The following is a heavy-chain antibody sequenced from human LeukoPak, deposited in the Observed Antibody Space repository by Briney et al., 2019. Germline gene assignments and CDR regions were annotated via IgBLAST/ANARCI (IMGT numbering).Heavy chain of an antibody. CDR3: ARKRARGLDY. CDR1: GFTFSSTA. D-gene: IGHD3-10*01. J-gene: IGHJ4*02. V-gene: IGHV3-48*03. CDR2: ISSSGSTV. Sequence: GGSLRLSCAASGFTFSSTAMSWVRQAPGKGLEWISYISSSGSTVYYADSVKGRFTISRDNAKNSLYLQMNSLRAEDTAVYYCARKRARGLDYWGQGTLVTVSS.